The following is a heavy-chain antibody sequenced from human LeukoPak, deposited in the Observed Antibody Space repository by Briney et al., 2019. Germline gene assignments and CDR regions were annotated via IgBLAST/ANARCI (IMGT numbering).Heavy chain of an antibody. V-gene: IGHV4-34*01. J-gene: IGHJ5*02. CDR3: ARGGYGDYVWFDP. Sequence: SETLSLTCAVYGGSFSGYYWSWIRQPPGKGLEWIGEINHSGSTNYNPSLKSRVTISVDTSKNQFSLKLSSVTAADTAVYYCARGGYGDYVWFDPWGPGTLVTVSS. D-gene: IGHD4-17*01. CDR2: INHSGST. CDR1: GGSFSGYY.